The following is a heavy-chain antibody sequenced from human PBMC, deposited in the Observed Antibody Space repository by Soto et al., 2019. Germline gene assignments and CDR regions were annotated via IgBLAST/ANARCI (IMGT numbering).Heavy chain of an antibody. CDR3: AREKIVVVPAAIGPHYYYYYGMDV. V-gene: IGHV1-2*04. CDR2: INPNSGGT. D-gene: IGHD2-2*01. J-gene: IGHJ6*02. Sequence: ASVKVSCRASGYTFTGYYMHWVRQAPGQGLEWMGWINPNSGGTNYAQKFQGWVTMTRDTSISTAYMELSRLRPDDTAVYYCAREKIVVVPAAIGPHYYYYYGMDVWGQGTTVTVSS. CDR1: GYTFTGYY.